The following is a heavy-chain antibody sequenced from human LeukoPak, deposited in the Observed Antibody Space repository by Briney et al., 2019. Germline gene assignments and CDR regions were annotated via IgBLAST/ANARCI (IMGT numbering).Heavy chain of an antibody. CDR1: GFTFSSYS. V-gene: IGHV3-21*01. Sequence: PGGSLRLSCAASGFTFSSYSMNWVRQAPGKGLEWVSSISSSSSYIYYADSVKGRFTISRDNAKNSLYLQMNSLRAEDTAVYYCARGQPGAGTTGTFMDWGQGTLVTVSS. J-gene: IGHJ4*02. D-gene: IGHD1-1*01. CDR3: ARGQPGAGTTGTFMD. CDR2: ISSSSSYI.